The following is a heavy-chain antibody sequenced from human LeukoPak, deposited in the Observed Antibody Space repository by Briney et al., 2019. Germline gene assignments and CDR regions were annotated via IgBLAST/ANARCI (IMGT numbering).Heavy chain of an antibody. D-gene: IGHD3-10*01. J-gene: IGHJ6*04. CDR1: GYTFTGYY. CDR2: INPNSGGT. CDR3: ARGGYYGSGSYYTNRYYYYGMDV. Sequence: GASVKVSCKASGYTFTGYYMHWARQAPGQGLEWMGWINPNSGGTNYAQKFQGWVTMTRDTSISTAYMELSRLRSDDTAVYYCARGGYYGSGSYYTNRYYYYGMDVWGKGTTVTVSS. V-gene: IGHV1-2*04.